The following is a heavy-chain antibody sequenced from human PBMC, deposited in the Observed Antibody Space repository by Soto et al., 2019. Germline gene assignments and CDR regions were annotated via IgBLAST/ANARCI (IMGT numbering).Heavy chain of an antibody. CDR2: ISYDGSNK. CDR1: GFTFSSYG. CDR3: AKEKALKYYFDY. Sequence: QTGGSLRLSCAASGFTFSSYGMHWVRQAPGKGLEWVAVISYDGSNKYYADSVKGRFTISRDNSKNTLYLQMNSLRAEDTAVYYCAKEKALKYYFDYWGQGTLVTVSS. V-gene: IGHV3-30*18. J-gene: IGHJ4*02.